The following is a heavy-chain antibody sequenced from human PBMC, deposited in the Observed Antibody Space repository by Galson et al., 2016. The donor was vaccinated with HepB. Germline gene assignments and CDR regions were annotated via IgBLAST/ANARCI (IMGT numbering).Heavy chain of an antibody. J-gene: IGHJ5*02. CDR2: IIPIVGIS. Sequence: SVKVSCKASGGTFSNYGISWVRQAPGQGLEWMGRIIPIVGISNYAQKFQGRVSITADKSTIPPYMELSSLRSEDTAVYYCARDQDFWIGYFTHSWFDPWGQGTLVTVSS. CDR3: ARDQDFWIGYFTHSWFDP. CDR1: GGTFSNYG. V-gene: IGHV1-69*04. D-gene: IGHD3-3*01.